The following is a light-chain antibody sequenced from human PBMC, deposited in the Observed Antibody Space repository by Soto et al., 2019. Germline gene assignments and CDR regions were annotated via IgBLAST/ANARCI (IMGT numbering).Light chain of an antibody. CDR3: QSYDSSLRGSYV. Sequence: QSALTQPPSVSGAPGQRVTISCTGSDSNIASTYDVHWYQQLPGAAPKLLIYGHKNRPSGVPDRFSGSKSGTSASLTITVLQAEDEADYYCQSYDSSLRGSYVFGTGTKVTV. CDR2: GHK. CDR1: DSNIASTYD. J-gene: IGLJ1*01. V-gene: IGLV1-40*01.